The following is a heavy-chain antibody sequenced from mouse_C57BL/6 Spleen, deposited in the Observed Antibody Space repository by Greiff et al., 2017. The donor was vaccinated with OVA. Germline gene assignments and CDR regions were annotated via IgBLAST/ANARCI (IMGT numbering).Heavy chain of an antibody. CDR3: ARPYYDVWYFDV. D-gene: IGHD2-4*01. CDR1: GYSITSGYY. J-gene: IGHJ1*03. V-gene: IGHV3-6*01. Sequence: DVQLQESGPGLVKPSQSLSLTCSVTGYSITSGYYWNWIRQFPGNKLEWMGYISYDGSNNYNPSLKNRISSTRDTSKNQFFLKLNSVTTEDTATYYCARPYYDVWYFDVWGTGTTVTVSS. CDR2: ISYDGSN.